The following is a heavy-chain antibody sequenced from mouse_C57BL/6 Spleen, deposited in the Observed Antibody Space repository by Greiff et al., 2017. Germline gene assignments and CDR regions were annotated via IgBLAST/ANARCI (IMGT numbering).Heavy chain of an antibody. CDR1: GYSITSGYY. V-gene: IGHV3-6*01. CDR3: ARRDYDLYYAMDY. J-gene: IGHJ4*01. Sequence: ESGPGLVKPSQSLSLTCSVTGYSITSGYYWNWIRQFPGNKLEWMGYISYDGSNNYNPSLKNRISITRDTSKNQFFLKLNSVTTEDTATYYCARRDYDLYYAMDYWGQGTSVTVSS. D-gene: IGHD2-4*01. CDR2: ISYDGSN.